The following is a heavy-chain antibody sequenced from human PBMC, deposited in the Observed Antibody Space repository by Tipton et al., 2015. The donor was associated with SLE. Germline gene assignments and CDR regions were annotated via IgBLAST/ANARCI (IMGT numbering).Heavy chain of an antibody. CDR3: AKAATVTKGISGYSYALDV. V-gene: IGHV3-30*04. CDR2: ISDDGNNE. J-gene: IGHJ6*02. D-gene: IGHD4-17*01. Sequence: SLRLSCAVSGFTFSSYAIHWVRQAPGKGLEWVAVISDDGNNEYYADSVKGRFTISRDNSKNTLYLQMNSLRAEDTAVYYCAKAATVTKGISGYSYALDVWGQGTTVTVSS. CDR1: GFTFSSYA.